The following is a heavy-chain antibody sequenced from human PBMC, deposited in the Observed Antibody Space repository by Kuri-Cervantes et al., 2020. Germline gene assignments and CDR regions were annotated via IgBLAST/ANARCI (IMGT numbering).Heavy chain of an antibody. J-gene: IGHJ4*02. Sequence: GGSLRLSCAASGFTFSSYWMSWVRQAPGKGLEWVANIKQDGSEKYYVDSVKGRFTISRDNAKNSLYLQMNSLRTEDTALYYCAKGGYGISSKFDCWGQGTLVTVSS. CDR2: IKQDGSEK. CDR3: AKGGYGISSKFDC. V-gene: IGHV3-7*05. D-gene: IGHD6-6*01. CDR1: GFTFSSYW.